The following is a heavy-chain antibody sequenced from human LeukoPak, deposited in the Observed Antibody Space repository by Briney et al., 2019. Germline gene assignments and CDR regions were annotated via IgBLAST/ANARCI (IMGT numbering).Heavy chain of an antibody. CDR1: GFTFSSYA. V-gene: IGHV3-23*01. Sequence: GGSLRLSCAASGFTFSSYAMSWVRQAPGKGLEWVSSISGNSGSTYYADSVKGRFTISRDNSKNTVYLQMNSLRAEDTAVYYCAKASAWAMVGATYFDYWGQGTLVTVSS. J-gene: IGHJ4*02. CDR3: AKASAWAMVGATYFDY. D-gene: IGHD1-26*01. CDR2: ISGNSGST.